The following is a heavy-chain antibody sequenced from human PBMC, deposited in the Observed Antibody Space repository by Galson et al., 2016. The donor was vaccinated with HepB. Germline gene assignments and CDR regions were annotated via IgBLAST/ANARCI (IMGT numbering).Heavy chain of an antibody. Sequence: PALVKPTQTLTLTCTFSGFSLTTSGVSVGWIRQPPGKALEWLALIYWDDDNRYSPSLNVRLTITKDTSKNQVVLTMTNMDPVDTGTYYCVYNSPRQQLAPNNYQYYYMDVWGKGTTVTISS. V-gene: IGHV2-5*04. J-gene: IGHJ6*03. CDR2: IYWDDDN. CDR3: VYNSPRQQLAPNNYQYYYMDV. D-gene: IGHD6-13*01. CDR1: GFSLTTSGVS.